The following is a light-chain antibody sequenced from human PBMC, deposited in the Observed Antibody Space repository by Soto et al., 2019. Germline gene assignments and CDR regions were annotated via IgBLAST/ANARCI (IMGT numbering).Light chain of an antibody. V-gene: IGKV1-39*01. CDR2: AAS. J-gene: IGKJ1*01. CDR3: QQSYISPWT. CDR1: ESINSY. Sequence: DIQMTQSPSSLSASVGDRVTITCRASESINSYLNWYQQKPGKAPKLLMYAASSLQSVVPSRFSGSGSGTDFTLTISSLQSEDFATYYCQQSYISPWTFGQGTKVEIK.